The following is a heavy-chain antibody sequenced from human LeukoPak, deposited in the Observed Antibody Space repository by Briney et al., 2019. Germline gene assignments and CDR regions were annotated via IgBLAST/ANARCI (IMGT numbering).Heavy chain of an antibody. CDR1: CGSISSYY. J-gene: IGHJ5*02. Sequence: PSETLSLTCTVSCGSISSYYRSSIRRPPGKGLEWIGYIYYSGSTNYNPSLKSRVTISVDTSKNQFSLKLSSVTAADTAVYYCARHLPSAWFDPWGQGTLVTVSS. CDR3: ARHLPSAWFDP. V-gene: IGHV4-59*01. CDR2: IYYSGST.